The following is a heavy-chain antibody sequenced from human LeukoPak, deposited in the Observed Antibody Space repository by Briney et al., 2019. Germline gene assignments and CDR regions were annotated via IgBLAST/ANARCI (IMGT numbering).Heavy chain of an antibody. CDR3: ASGEVGGKYYYENLFDY. V-gene: IGHV3-23*01. D-gene: IGHD3-22*01. CDR2: ISGSGGST. J-gene: IGHJ4*02. CDR1: GFTFSSYA. Sequence: GGSLRLSCAASGFTFSSYAMSWVRQAPGKGLEWVSAISGSGGSTYYADSVKGRFTISRDNSKNTLYLQMNSLRAEDTAVYYCASGEVGGKYYYENLFDYWGQGTLVTVSS.